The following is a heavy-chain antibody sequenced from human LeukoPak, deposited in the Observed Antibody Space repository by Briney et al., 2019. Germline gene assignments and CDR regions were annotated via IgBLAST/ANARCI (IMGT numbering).Heavy chain of an antibody. CDR1: GFTVSSNY. CDR3: AKDPSVGSGWYVYGMDV. D-gene: IGHD6-19*01. V-gene: IGHV3-66*01. J-gene: IGHJ6*02. Sequence: GGSLRLSCAASGFTVSSNYMSWVRQAPGKGLEWVSVIYSGGSTYYADSVKGRFTISRDNSKNTLYLQMNSLRAEDTAVYYCAKDPSVGSGWYVYGMDVWGQGTTVTVSS. CDR2: IYSGGST.